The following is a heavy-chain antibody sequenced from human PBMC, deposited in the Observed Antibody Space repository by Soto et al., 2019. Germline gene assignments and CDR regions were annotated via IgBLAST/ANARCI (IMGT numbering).Heavy chain of an antibody. Sequence: SVKVSCKASGGTFSSYAISWVRQAPGQGLEWMGGIIPIFGTTNYAQKFQGRVTITGDESTSTVYMELSSLRSEDTAVYYCARGAYNWNYAGGFDYWGQGTLVTVSS. D-gene: IGHD1-7*01. V-gene: IGHV1-69*13. CDR3: ARGAYNWNYAGGFDY. J-gene: IGHJ4*02. CDR1: GGTFSSYA. CDR2: IIPIFGTT.